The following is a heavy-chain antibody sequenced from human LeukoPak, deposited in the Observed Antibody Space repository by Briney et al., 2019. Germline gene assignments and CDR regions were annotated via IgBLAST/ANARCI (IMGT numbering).Heavy chain of an antibody. CDR3: TTDLWCSGGSCYSFDY. Sequence: GGSLRLSCAASEFTFSNFAMSWVRQAPGKGLEWVGRIKSKTDGGTTDYAAPVKGRFTISRDDSKNTLYLQMNSLKTEDTAVYYCTTDLWCSGGSCYSFDYWGQGTLVTVSS. D-gene: IGHD2-15*01. V-gene: IGHV3-15*01. CDR2: IKSKTDGGTT. CDR1: EFTFSNFA. J-gene: IGHJ4*02.